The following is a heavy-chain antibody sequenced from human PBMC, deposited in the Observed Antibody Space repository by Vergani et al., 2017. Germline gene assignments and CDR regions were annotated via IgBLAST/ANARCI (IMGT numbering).Heavy chain of an antibody. CDR1: GDSISSGVYY. Sequence: QVQLQESGPGLVKPSQTLSLTCSVSGDSISSGVYYWNWIRQHPGKGLEWIGYIYSTGSTHHNPSLRRRINMSVDTSKNQFSLKLNSVTAADTAMYYCARMGSYDEGGAFRIGYFDSWGPGILVTVSS. J-gene: IGHJ4*02. D-gene: IGHD3-16*01. V-gene: IGHV4-31*03. CDR2: IYSTGST. CDR3: ARMGSYDEGGAFRIGYFDS.